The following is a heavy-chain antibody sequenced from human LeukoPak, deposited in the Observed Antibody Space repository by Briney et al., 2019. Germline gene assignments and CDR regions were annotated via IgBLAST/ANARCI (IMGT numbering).Heavy chain of an antibody. CDR2: IIPIFGTA. V-gene: IGHV1-69*13. D-gene: IGHD2-2*01. CDR1: GGTFSSYA. Sequence: VASVKVSCKASGGTFSSYAISWVRQAPGQGLEWMGGIIPIFGTANYAQKFQGRVTITADESTSTAYMELSSLRAEDTAVYYCAKDRSLCSSTSCYLYYYYYMDVWGKGTTVTVSS. CDR3: AKDRSLCSSTSCYLYYYYYMDV. J-gene: IGHJ6*03.